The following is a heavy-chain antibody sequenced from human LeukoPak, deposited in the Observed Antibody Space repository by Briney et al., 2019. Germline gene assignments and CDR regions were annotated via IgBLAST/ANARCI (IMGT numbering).Heavy chain of an antibody. D-gene: IGHD3-22*01. Sequence: PGGSLRLSCAASGFTFDDYAMHWVRQAPGKGLEWVSGISWNSGSIGYVDSVKGRFTISRDNAKNSLYLQMNSLRAEDMALYYCAKGSYYDSSGYPDYWGQGTLVTVSS. V-gene: IGHV3-9*03. CDR1: GFTFDDYA. J-gene: IGHJ4*02. CDR3: AKGSYYDSSGYPDY. CDR2: ISWNSGSI.